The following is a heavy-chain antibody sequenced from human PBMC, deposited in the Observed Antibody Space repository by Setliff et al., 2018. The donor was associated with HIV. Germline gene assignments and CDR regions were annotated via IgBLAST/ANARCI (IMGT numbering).Heavy chain of an antibody. J-gene: IGHJ4*02. Sequence: SETLSLTCTVSGGSINSNTYFWGWVRQPPGKGLEWIGSIYNSGGTYYNPSLHGRVTISVDTSKNQFSLRLKSVTAADTAVYYCARGLYYNWNYRALLYWGQGTLVTVSS. CDR1: GGSINSNTYF. CDR3: ARGLYYNWNYRALLY. V-gene: IGHV4-39*01. CDR2: IYNSGGT. D-gene: IGHD1-7*01.